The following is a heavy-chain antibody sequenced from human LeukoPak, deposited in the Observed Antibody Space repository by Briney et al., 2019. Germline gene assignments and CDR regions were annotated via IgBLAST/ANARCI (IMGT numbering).Heavy chain of an antibody. CDR1: GYTLTELS. Sequence: ASVKVSCTVSGYTLTELSMHWVRQAPGKGLEWMGGFDPEDGETIYAQKFQGRVTMTEDTSTDTAYVELSSLRSEDTAVYYCATDRPEGGSSGGFDCWGQGTLVTVSS. J-gene: IGHJ4*02. V-gene: IGHV1-24*01. CDR3: ATDRPEGGSSGGFDC. CDR2: FDPEDGET. D-gene: IGHD6-19*01.